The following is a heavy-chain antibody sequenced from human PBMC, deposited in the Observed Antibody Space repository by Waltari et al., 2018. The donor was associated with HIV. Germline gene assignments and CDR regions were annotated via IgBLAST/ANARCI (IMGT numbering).Heavy chain of an antibody. CDR2: IYYSGST. CDR1: GGSISRYY. Sequence: QVQLQESGPGLVKPSETLSLTCTVSGGSISRYYWSWIRQPPGKGLEWIGYIYYSGSTNYNPSLKSRVTISVDTSKNQFSLKLSSVTAADTAVYYCARETPTMVRGVTSKGAFDIWGQGTMVTVSS. CDR3: ARETPTMVRGVTSKGAFDI. V-gene: IGHV4-59*01. J-gene: IGHJ3*02. D-gene: IGHD3-10*01.